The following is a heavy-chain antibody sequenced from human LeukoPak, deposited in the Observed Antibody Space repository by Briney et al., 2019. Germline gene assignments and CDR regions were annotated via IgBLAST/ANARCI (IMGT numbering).Heavy chain of an antibody. D-gene: IGHD3-10*01. CDR1: GYTFTIYS. V-gene: IGHV1-18*04. Sequence: ASVKLSCKASGYTFTIYSISWVRQSPRQGPEKRVWISAYNGNTNYAQKLQDRVTMTTDTSTSIAYMELRSLRSDDTAVYYCARDEGPRGVISYYYYYGMDVWGQGTTVTVSS. CDR2: ISAYNGNT. J-gene: IGHJ6*02. CDR3: ARDEGPRGVISYYYYYGMDV.